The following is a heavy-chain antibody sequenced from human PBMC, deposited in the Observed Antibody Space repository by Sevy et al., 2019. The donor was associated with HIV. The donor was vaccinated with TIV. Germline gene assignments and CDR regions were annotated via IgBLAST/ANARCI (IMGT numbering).Heavy chain of an antibody. CDR2: INGDGRSI. V-gene: IGHV3-74*01. Sequence: GGSLRLSCAASGFTFSRYWVHWVRQAPGKGLVWVSRINGDGRSISYADSVKGRFTISRDNSKNTVYLEMNSLRNEDTAIYFCANAYSGSYSHSYLYALDVWGQRTTVTDSS. J-gene: IGHJ6*02. D-gene: IGHD1-26*01. CDR1: GFTFSRYW. CDR3: ANAYSGSYSHSYLYALDV.